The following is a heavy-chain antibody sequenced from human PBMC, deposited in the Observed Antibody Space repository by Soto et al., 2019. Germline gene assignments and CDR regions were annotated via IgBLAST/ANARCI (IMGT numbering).Heavy chain of an antibody. Sequence: QVTLKESGPVLVKPTETLTLTCTVSGFPLSNAKMGVSWIRQPPGRAPEWLAHIFSNDEKSYSTSLKNSLTISKDTSKSQVVLTMTNMDPVDTATYYCARILRYSVFPEGLDVWGQGTTVTVSS. V-gene: IGHV2-26*01. D-gene: IGHD1-20*01. CDR2: IFSNDEK. CDR1: GFPLSNAKMG. J-gene: IGHJ6*02. CDR3: ARILRYSVFPEGLDV.